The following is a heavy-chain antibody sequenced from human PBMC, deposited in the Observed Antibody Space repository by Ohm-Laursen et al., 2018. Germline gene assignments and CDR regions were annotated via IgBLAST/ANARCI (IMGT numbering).Heavy chain of an antibody. J-gene: IGHJ3*02. CDR3: AKDYYNILTDHYPDAFDI. CDR1: GFTFGSYA. CDR2: ISNSGGST. Sequence: SLRLSCAASGFTFGSYAMNWVRQAPGKGLEWVSAISNSGGSTYYADSVKGRFTISRDNSKNTLYLQMHSLSAEDTAVYYCAKDYYNILTDHYPDAFDIWGQGTMVTVSS. V-gene: IGHV3-23*01. D-gene: IGHD3-9*01.